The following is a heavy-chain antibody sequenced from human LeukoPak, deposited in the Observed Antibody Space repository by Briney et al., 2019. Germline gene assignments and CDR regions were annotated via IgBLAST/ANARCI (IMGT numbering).Heavy chain of an antibody. D-gene: IGHD4-17*01. CDR1: GGSISSYY. Sequence: SETLSLTCTVSGGSISSYYWSWIRQPPGQGLEWIGHIYYSGSTNYNPSLKSRVTILVDTSKNQFSLKLRSVTAADPAIYYCAKTMTTVTRSYGMDVWGQGTTVTVSS. J-gene: IGHJ6*02. V-gene: IGHV4-59*08. CDR3: AKTMTTVTRSYGMDV. CDR2: IYYSGST.